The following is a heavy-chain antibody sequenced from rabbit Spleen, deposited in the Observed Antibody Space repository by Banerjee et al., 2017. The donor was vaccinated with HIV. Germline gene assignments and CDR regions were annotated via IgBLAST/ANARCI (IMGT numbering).Heavy chain of an antibody. Sequence: QEQLEESGGDLVKPEGSLTLTCTASGFSLGSSYWISWVRQAPGKGLEWIACIYVATGKPVYATWAKGRFTISRTSSTTVTLRMTSLTAADTATYFCARDLVGVIGWNFYLWGPGTLVTVS. CDR2: IYVATGKP. J-gene: IGHJ4*01. D-gene: IGHD1-1*01. CDR3: ARDLVGVIGWNFYL. V-gene: IGHV1S45*01. CDR1: GFSLGSSYW.